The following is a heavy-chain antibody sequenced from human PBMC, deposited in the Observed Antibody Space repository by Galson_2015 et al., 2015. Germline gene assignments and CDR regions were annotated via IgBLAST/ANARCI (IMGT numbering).Heavy chain of an antibody. D-gene: IGHD2-2*03. CDR2: INSDGSST. V-gene: IGHV3-74*01. CDR1: GFTFSSYW. CDR3: ASLDPYNWFDP. Sequence: SLRLSCAASGFTFSSYWMHWVRHAPGKGLVWVSRINSDGSSTSYADSVKGRFTISRDNAKNTLYLQMNSLRAEDTAVYYCASLDPYNWFDPWGQGTLVTVSS. J-gene: IGHJ5*02.